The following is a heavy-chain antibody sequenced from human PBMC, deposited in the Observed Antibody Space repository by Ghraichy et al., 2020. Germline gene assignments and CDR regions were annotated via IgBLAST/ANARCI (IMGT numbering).Heavy chain of an antibody. CDR1: GFTFADFG. Sequence: GGSLRLSCAACGFTFADFGMHWVRQALGKGPEWVSGISWHSYNIGYADSVKGRFTISRDNTKNSLYLQMNNLRVEDTALYYCVKDTRKDTQSQGYYYYGMDVWGRGTMVTVSS. CDR2: ISWHSYNI. D-gene: IGHD2-2*01. V-gene: IGHV3-9*01. CDR3: VKDTRKDTQSQGYYYYGMDV. J-gene: IGHJ6*02.